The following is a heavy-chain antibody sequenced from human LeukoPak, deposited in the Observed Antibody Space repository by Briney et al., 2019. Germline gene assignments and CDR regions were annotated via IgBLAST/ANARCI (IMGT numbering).Heavy chain of an antibody. CDR2: IYYSGST. CDR3: ARRGSGWYLGYFDY. V-gene: IGHV4-39*01. CDR1: GGSISSSSYY. J-gene: IGHJ4*02. Sequence: PSETLSLTCTVSGGSISSSSYYWGWIRQPPGKGLEWIGSIYYSGSTYYNPSLKRRVTISVDTSKNQFSLKLSSVTAADTAVYYCARRGSGWYLGYFDYWGQGTLVTVSS. D-gene: IGHD6-19*01.